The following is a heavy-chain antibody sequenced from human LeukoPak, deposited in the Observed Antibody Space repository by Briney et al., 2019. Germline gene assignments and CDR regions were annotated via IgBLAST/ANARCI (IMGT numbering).Heavy chain of an antibody. CDR1: GFTFSDYY. CDR2: ISSSGSTI. V-gene: IGHV3-11*04. J-gene: IGHJ4*02. Sequence: NPGGSLRLSCAASGFTFSDYYMSWIRQAPGKGLEWVSYISSSGSTINYADSVKDRFTISRDNAKNSLYLQMNSLRAEDTAVYYCASLEGETNYYDSSGYYGPDYWGQGTLVTVSS. CDR3: ASLEGETNYYDSSGYYGPDY. D-gene: IGHD3-22*01.